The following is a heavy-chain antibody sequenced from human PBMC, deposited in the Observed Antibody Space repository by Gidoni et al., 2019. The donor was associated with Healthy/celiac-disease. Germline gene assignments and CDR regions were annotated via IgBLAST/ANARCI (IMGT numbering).Heavy chain of an antibody. CDR2: IYYSGST. V-gene: IGHV4-39*01. J-gene: IGHJ6*02. CDR1: GGSISSSSYY. CDR3: ASHMEGTYCSSTSCYRGLYGMDV. Sequence: QLQLQESGPGLVKPSETLSLNCTVSGGSISSSSYYWRWIRQPPGKGLEWIGSIYYSGSTYYNPSLKSRVTISVDTSKNQFSLKLSSVTAADTAVYYCASHMEGTYCSSTSCYRGLYGMDVWGQGTTVTVSS. D-gene: IGHD2-2*02.